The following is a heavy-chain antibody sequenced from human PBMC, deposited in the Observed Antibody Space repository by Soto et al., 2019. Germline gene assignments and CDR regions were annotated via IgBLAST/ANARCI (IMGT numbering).Heavy chain of an antibody. CDR1: GGSISSSSYY. Sequence: SETLSLTCTVSGGSISSSSYYWGWIRQPPGKGLEWIGSIYYSGSTYYNPSLKSRVTISVDTSKNQFSLKLSSVTAADTAVYYCAREAGDTIFGVVKELWFDPWGQGTLVTAPQ. J-gene: IGHJ5*02. V-gene: IGHV4-39*02. CDR2: IYYSGST. CDR3: AREAGDTIFGVVKELWFDP. D-gene: IGHD3-3*01.